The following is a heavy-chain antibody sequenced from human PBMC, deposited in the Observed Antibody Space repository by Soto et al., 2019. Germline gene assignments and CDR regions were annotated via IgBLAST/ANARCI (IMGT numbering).Heavy chain of an antibody. CDR3: ARGAGTLGY. J-gene: IGHJ4*02. CDR1: GGSISSYY. CDR2: IYSSGST. D-gene: IGHD6-19*01. Sequence: QVQLQESGPGLVKPSENLSLTCTVSGGSISSYYWSWIRQPPGKGLEWIGYIYSSGSTYYNPSLKSRVTMSVDTSKSQFSLKLSSVAAADTAMYYCARGAGTLGYWGQGTLVTVSS. V-gene: IGHV4-59*01.